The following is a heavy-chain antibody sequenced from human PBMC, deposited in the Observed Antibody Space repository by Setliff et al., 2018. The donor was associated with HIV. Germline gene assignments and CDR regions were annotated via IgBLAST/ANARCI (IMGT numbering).Heavy chain of an antibody. CDR3: ARHTVFVRYFDH. Sequence: SETLSLTCTVSAASIRSHYWSWIRQSPGKGLEWIGNFYYTGSTDYNPSFKSRVTISLDKSNNQISLNLSSATAADTAVYYCARHTVFVRYFDHWGQGILVTVSS. CDR2: FYYTGST. D-gene: IGHD2-2*02. J-gene: IGHJ4*02. V-gene: IGHV4-59*11. CDR1: AASIRSHY.